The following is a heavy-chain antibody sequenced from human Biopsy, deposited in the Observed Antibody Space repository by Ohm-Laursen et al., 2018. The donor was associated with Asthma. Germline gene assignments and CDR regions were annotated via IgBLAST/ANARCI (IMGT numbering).Heavy chain of an antibody. CDR1: GFTFRSYA. CDR3: AKDERSYYGSDSKYMQPVPLGD. V-gene: IGHV3-30-3*01. D-gene: IGHD2-21*01. J-gene: IGHJ4*02. Sequence: SLRLSCAASGFTFRSYAMHWVRQAPGKGLEWVAVGGSYYDGGLKYYADSVNGRFTVSRDDSKNTLYLQMNSLTAEDAAVYHCAKDERSYYGSDSKYMQPVPLGDWGQGTLVIVSA. CDR2: GGSYYDGGLK.